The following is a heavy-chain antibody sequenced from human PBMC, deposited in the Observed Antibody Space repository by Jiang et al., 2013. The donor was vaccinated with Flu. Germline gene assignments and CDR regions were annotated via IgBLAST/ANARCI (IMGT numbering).Heavy chain of an antibody. Sequence: TCTVSGGSVISYYWSWIRQPPGEGLEWVGYXFYTGFTIYNPSLKSRVTISVDTSKNHFSLKLTSVTAADTAVYYCARDYWGGHYSYNWFDPWGQGTLVTVSS. D-gene: IGHD2-21*01. CDR3: ARDYWGGHYSYNWFDP. CDR1: GGSVISYY. V-gene: IGHV4-59*02. CDR2: XFYTGFT. J-gene: IGHJ5*02.